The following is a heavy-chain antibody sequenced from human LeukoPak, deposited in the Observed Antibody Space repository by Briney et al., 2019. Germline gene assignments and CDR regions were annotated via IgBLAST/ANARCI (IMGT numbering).Heavy chain of an antibody. J-gene: IGHJ6*02. D-gene: IGHD3-3*01. CDR1: GFTFSDYY. V-gene: IGHV3-11*01. CDR3: ARDENDDFWSGSYGMDV. CDR2: ISSSGSTI. Sequence: GGSLRLSCAASGFTFSDYYMSWIRQAPGKGLEWVSYISSSGSTIYYADSVKGRFTISRDNAKNSLYLQMNSLRAEDTAVYYCARDENDDFWSGSYGMDVWGQGTTVTVSS.